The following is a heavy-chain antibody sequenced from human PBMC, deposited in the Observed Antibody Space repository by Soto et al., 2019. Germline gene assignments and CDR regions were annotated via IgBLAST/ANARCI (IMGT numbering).Heavy chain of an antibody. CDR2: ISGSGDRT. V-gene: IGHV3-23*01. Sequence: EVQLLESGGGLVQPGGSLRLSCAASGFTFSNYAMSWLRQPPGKGLEWVSAISGSGDRTYYADSVKGRFTISRDNSKNTLYLQMNSLRVEDSAVYYCVTERSGHGYAESWGQGTLVTVSS. CDR3: VTERSGHGYAES. D-gene: IGHD5-18*01. CDR1: GFTFSNYA. J-gene: IGHJ5*02.